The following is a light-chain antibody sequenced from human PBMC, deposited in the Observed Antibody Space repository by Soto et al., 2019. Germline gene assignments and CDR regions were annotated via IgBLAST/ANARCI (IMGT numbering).Light chain of an antibody. Sequence: QSALTQPTIVSGSPGQSITISCTGTSSDVGGYNYVSWYQQHPGKAPKLMIYEVSNRPSGVSNRFSGSKSGNTASLTISGLQAEDEADYYCSSYTSSSTLYVFGTGTKVTVL. V-gene: IGLV2-14*01. CDR1: SSDVGGYNY. CDR3: SSYTSSSTLYV. J-gene: IGLJ1*01. CDR2: EVS.